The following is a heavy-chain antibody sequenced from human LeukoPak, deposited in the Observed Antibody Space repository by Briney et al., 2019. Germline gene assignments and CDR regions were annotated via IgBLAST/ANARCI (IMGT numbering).Heavy chain of an antibody. V-gene: IGHV3-21*01. Sequence: GGSLRLSCAASGFTFSSYSMNWVRQAPGKGLEWVSSISSSSSYIYYADSVKGRFTISRDNAKNSLFLQMNSLRAEDTALYYCARAVVIAATGRGPDYWGQGTLVTVAS. CDR2: ISSSSSYI. CDR1: GFTFSSYS. J-gene: IGHJ4*02. D-gene: IGHD2-15*01. CDR3: ARAVVIAATGRGPDY.